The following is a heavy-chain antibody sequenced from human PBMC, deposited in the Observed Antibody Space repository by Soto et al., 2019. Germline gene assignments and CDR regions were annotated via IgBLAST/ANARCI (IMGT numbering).Heavy chain of an antibody. CDR2: IYYGGST. V-gene: IGHV4-39*01. CDR1: GGSISSSSYY. Sequence: SETLSLTCTVSGGSISSSSYYWGWIRQPPGKGLEWIGSIYYGGSTYYNPSLKSRVTISVDTSKNQFSLKLSSVTAADTAVYYCARHSSSSFSHFQHWGQGTLVTVSS. D-gene: IGHD6-6*01. CDR3: ARHSSSSFSHFQH. J-gene: IGHJ1*01.